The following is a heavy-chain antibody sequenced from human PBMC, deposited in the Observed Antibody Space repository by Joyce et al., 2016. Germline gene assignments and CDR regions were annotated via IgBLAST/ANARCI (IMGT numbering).Heavy chain of an antibody. V-gene: IGHV4-31*03. D-gene: IGHD3-10*01. CDR2: IYYSGTT. CDR3: ARDDYGSGFYDY. Sequence: QVQLQESGPGLVKPSQTLSLTCTGSGGSISSGGYYWSWIRQHPGKGLEYIGYIYYSGTTYYNPSLKSRVTIAMDTSKNQFSLKLSSVTAADTAVYYCARDDYGSGFYDYWGQGTLVTVSS. CDR1: GGSISSGGYY. J-gene: IGHJ4*02.